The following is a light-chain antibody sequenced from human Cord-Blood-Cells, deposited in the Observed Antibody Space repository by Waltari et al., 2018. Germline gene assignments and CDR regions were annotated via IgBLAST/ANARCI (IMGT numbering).Light chain of an antibody. Sequence: QLVLTQSPSASASLGASVKLTCTLSSGHSSYAIAWHQQQPEEGPRYLMKLNSGGSHSKGDGVPDRFSGSSSGAERYLTISSLQSEDEADYYCQTWGTGIRGVFGGGTKLTVL. CDR3: QTWGTGIRGV. CDR2: LNSGGSH. V-gene: IGLV4-69*01. J-gene: IGLJ3*02. CDR1: SGHSSYA.